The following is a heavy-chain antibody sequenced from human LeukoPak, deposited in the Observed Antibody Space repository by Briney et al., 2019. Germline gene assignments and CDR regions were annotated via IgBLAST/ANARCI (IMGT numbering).Heavy chain of an antibody. Sequence: GGSLRLSCAASGFAVSSKYMTWVRQAPGKGMEGVSVIYSDCSTFYAVSVKGRLTISTDNAKNTLFLQMNSLKPEDTAVYYCARGPWDYWGQGTLVTVSS. J-gene: IGHJ4*02. CDR2: IYSDCST. CDR3: ARGPWDY. CDR1: GFAVSSKY. V-gene: IGHV3-53*05.